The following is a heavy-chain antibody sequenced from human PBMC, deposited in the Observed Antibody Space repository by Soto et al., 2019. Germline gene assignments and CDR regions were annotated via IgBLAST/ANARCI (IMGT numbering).Heavy chain of an antibody. J-gene: IGHJ4*02. Sequence: QVQLVESGGGVVQPGRSLRLSCAGSGFMFSRHDMHWVRQAPGKGLEWVARISYDGVRKYYADSVKGRFTISRDNSKNTVYLEMNSLGAEDTAVFYCANGRGGSEHWDFEYWGQGTLVTVSS. D-gene: IGHD3-10*01. CDR1: GFMFSRHD. CDR2: ISYDGVRK. CDR3: ANGRGGSEHWDFEY. V-gene: IGHV3-30*18.